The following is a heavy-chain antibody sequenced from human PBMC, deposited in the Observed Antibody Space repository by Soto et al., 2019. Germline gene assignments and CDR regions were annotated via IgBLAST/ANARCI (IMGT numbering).Heavy chain of an antibody. D-gene: IGHD1-26*01. Sequence: PSETLSLTCTVSGGSISSGGYYWSRIRQHKGEGLEGIGYIYYSGSTYDNPSLRRRATASVDTSKNQFSLKLSLGTAAATAFYYCARHKGPNELSNPGYNWLDLWGQGTLVTVSS. V-gene: IGHV4-31*03. CDR1: GGSISSGGYY. J-gene: IGHJ5*01. CDR2: IYYSGST. CDR3: ARHKGPNELSNPGYNWLDL.